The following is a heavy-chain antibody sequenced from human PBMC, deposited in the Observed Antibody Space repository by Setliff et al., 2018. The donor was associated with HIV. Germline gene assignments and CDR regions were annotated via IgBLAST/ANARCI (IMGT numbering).Heavy chain of an antibody. J-gene: IGHJ3*02. V-gene: IGHV4-38-2*01. D-gene: IGHD4-17*01. CDR3: ASHHDYGGAFDI. Sequence: SETLSLTCAVSGYSISSGYYWGWIRQPPGKGLEWIGSIYHSESTYYNPSLKSRVTISVDTSKNQFSMKMSSVTAADTAVYYCASHHDYGGAFDIWGQGTMVTVSS. CDR2: IYHSEST. CDR1: GYSISSGYY.